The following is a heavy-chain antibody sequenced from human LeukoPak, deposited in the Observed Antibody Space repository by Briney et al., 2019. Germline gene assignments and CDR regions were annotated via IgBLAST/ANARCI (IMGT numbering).Heavy chain of an antibody. J-gene: IGHJ4*02. Sequence: PGESLKISCKGSGYSFQDYWIGWVRQMPGKGPELMGRIFPHDSDTKYSPSFQGQVTISADKSISTAYLQWSSLKASDTAMYYCARPGLTSGSYTNWGQGTLVTVSS. CDR2: IFPHDSDT. CDR1: GYSFQDYW. D-gene: IGHD1-26*01. CDR3: ARPGLTSGSYTN. V-gene: IGHV5-51*01.